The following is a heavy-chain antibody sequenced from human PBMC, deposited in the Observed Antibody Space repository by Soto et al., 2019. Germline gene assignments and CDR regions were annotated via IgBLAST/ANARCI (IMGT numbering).Heavy chain of an antibody. CDR2: IYYSGST. CDR1: GGSISSGGYY. Sequence: PSETLSLTSTVSGGSISSGGYYWSWIRQHPGKGLEWIGYIYYSGSTYYNPSLKSRVTISVDTSKNQFSLKLSSVTAADTAVYYCAREVVPAATGIGGMDVWGQGTTVTVSS. J-gene: IGHJ6*02. V-gene: IGHV4-31*03. CDR3: AREVVPAATGIGGMDV. D-gene: IGHD2-2*01.